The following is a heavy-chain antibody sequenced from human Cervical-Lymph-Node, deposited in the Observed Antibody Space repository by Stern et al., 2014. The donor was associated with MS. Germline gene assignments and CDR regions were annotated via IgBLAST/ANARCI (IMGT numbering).Heavy chain of an antibody. V-gene: IGHV4-34*01. J-gene: IGHJ4*02. D-gene: IGHD4-17*01. CDR1: GGSFSGYY. CDR3: ARGARTTVTHFDY. CDR2: INHSGST. Sequence: QVQLQQWGAGLLKPSETLSLTCAVYGGSFSGYYWSWIRQPPGKGLEWIGEINHSGSTNYNPSLKSRVPISVDTSKNQFSLKLSSVTAADTAVYYCARGARTTVTHFDYWGQGTLVTVSS.